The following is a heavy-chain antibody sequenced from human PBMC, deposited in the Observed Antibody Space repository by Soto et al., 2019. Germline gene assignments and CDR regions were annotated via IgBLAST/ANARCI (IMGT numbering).Heavy chain of an antibody. Sequence: GASVKVSCKASGYIFTSYYIHWVRQAPGQGLEWMGIINPSSGDTTYTHKFRGRVTMTSDTSTSTVYMELSSLRSDDTAVYFCSRDAALYPYDNDAYYRFDCRGQRTPVTVSS. CDR3: SRDAALYPYDNDAYYRFDC. CDR2: INPSSGDT. CDR1: GYIFTSYY. V-gene: IGHV1-46*01. J-gene: IGHJ4*02. D-gene: IGHD3-22*01.